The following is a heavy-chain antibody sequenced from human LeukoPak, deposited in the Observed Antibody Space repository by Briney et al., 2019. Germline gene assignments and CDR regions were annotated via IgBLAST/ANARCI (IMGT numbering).Heavy chain of an antibody. V-gene: IGHV3-21*01. D-gene: IGHD2-15*01. J-gene: IGHJ5*02. Sequence: PGGSLRLSCAASGFTFSSYSMNCVRQAPGKGLEWVSSISSSSSYIYYADSVKGRFTISRDNAKNSLYLQMNSLRAEDTAVYYCARVSSGGGNWFDPWGQGTLVTVSS. CDR3: ARVSSGGGNWFDP. CDR1: GFTFSSYS. CDR2: ISSSSSYI.